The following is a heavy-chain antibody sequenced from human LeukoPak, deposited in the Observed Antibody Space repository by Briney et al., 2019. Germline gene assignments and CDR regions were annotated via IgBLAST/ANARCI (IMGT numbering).Heavy chain of an antibody. CDR3: ASRLQLSLYFDS. CDR1: GAFITNSHW. Sequence: SGTLSLTCAVSGAFITNSHWWSWARQPPGKGLEWIGEIYHSGTTNYNPSLKSRVTMSVDKSKNQFSLKLTSVTAADTAVFYCASRLQLSLYFDSWGQGTLVTVSS. V-gene: IGHV4-4*02. CDR2: IYHSGTT. J-gene: IGHJ4*02. D-gene: IGHD2/OR15-2a*01.